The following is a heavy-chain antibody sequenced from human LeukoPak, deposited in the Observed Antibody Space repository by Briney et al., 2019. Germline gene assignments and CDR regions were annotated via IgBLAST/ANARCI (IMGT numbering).Heavy chain of an antibody. Sequence: PSETLSLTCTVSGGSISSGSYYWSWIRQPAGKGLEWIGRIYTSGSTNYNPSLKSRVTISVDTSKNQFSLKLSSVTAADTAVYYCARGVAGTDYYYYMDVWGKGTTVTVSS. J-gene: IGHJ6*03. CDR3: ARGVAGTDYYYYMDV. D-gene: IGHD6-19*01. CDR2: IYTSGST. V-gene: IGHV4-61*02. CDR1: GGSISSGSYY.